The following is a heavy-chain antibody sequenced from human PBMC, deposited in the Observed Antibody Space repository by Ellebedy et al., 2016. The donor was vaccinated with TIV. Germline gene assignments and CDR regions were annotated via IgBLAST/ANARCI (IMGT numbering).Heavy chain of an antibody. CDR1: GYTFTSYG. D-gene: IGHD5-12*01. Sequence: ASVTVSCXASGYTFTSYGISWVRQAPGQGLEWMGWISAYNGNTNYAQKLQGRVTMTTDTSTSTAYMELRSLRSDDTAVYYCARGLSGYSGYATLGGDYWGQGTLVTVSS. J-gene: IGHJ4*02. CDR2: ISAYNGNT. V-gene: IGHV1-18*01. CDR3: ARGLSGYSGYATLGGDY.